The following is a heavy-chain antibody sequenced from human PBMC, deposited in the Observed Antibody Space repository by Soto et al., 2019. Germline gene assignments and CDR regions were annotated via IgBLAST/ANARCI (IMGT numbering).Heavy chain of an antibody. J-gene: IGHJ3*02. V-gene: IGHV4-34*01. CDR1: GGTLSNYY. D-gene: IGHD3-10*01. Sequence: SETLSLTCAVYGGTLSNYYWSWIRHSPGKGLEWIGEIHSSGSTNYNPSLTSGVTISVDTSKNQFSLRLSFVTPADTAVYYCARAGFYGPFDAFDIWGHGTMVTVSS. CDR3: ARAGFYGPFDAFDI. CDR2: IHSSGST.